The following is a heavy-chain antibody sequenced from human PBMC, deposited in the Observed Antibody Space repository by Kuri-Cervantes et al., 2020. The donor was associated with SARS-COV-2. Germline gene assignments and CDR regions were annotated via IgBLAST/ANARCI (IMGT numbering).Heavy chain of an antibody. CDR1: GGSVSSGTYY. J-gene: IGHJ4*02. Sequence: SETLSLTCTVSGGSVSSGTYYWSWIRQPPGKGLEYIGYIYYTGSTNYNPSLESRVTMSADTSKNQFSLRLISVTAADTAVYYCARTYGSGTPPSYWGQGTLVTVSS. V-gene: IGHV4-61*01. D-gene: IGHD3-10*01. CDR2: IYYTGST. CDR3: ARTYGSGTPPSY.